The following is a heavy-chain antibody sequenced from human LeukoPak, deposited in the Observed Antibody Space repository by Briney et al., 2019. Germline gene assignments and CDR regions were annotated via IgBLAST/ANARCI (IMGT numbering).Heavy chain of an antibody. J-gene: IGHJ3*02. V-gene: IGHV3-7*01. CDR3: ARLVLITMARVFDI. Sequence: GGSLRLSCAASGFIFSSYWMSWVRQAPGEGLEWVANIKQDGSEKYYVDPVRRRFNISRDNAKNSLYLQMNSLSAEDTAVYYCARLVLITMARVFDIWGQGTGVSVSS. D-gene: IGHD3-22*01. CDR2: IKQDGSEK. CDR1: GFIFSSYW.